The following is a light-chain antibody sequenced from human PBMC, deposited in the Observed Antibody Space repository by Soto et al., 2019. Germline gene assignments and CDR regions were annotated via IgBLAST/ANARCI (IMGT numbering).Light chain of an antibody. Sequence: EIVMTQSPATLSVSPGERATLSCRASQSVSTNLGWYQQRPGQAPRLLIYGASTRATGIPARFSGSGSGTEFTLTISSLQPEDFALYYCQQYDYWYTFGQGTKLEIK. J-gene: IGKJ2*01. V-gene: IGKV3-15*01. CDR2: GAS. CDR3: QQYDYWYT. CDR1: QSVSTN.